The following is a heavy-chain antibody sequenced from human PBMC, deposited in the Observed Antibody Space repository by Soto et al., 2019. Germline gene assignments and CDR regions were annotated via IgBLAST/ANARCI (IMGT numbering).Heavy chain of an antibody. CDR2: ISGNGDST. CDR3: ATLIIPDY. V-gene: IGHV3-23*01. J-gene: IGHJ4*02. CDR1: GFTFSNYA. D-gene: IGHD3-9*01. Sequence: QLGGSLRLSCAASGFTFSNYAMNWVRRAPGKGLEWVSVISGNGDSTYYADSVKGRFTISRDNSKNTLYLQMNSLRAEDTAVYYCATLIIPDYWGPGTLVTVSS.